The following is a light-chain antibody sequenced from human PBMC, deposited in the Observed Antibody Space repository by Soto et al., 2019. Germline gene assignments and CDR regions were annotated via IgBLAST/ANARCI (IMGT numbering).Light chain of an antibody. V-gene: IGLV1-44*01. J-gene: IGLJ1*01. Sequence: VLTQPPSASGTPGQRVTISCSGSSSNIGSNTVNWYQQLPGTAPKLLIYSNNQRPSGVPDRFSGSKSGTSASLAISGLQSEDEADYYCAAWDDSLNGRYVFGTGTKATVL. CDR2: SNN. CDR1: SSNIGSNT. CDR3: AAWDDSLNGRYV.